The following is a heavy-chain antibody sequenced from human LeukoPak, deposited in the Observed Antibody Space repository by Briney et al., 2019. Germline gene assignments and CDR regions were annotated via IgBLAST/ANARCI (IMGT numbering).Heavy chain of an antibody. Sequence: PGGSLRLSCAASGFTFSSYWMHWVRQAPGKGLVWVSRINSDGSSTSYADSVKGRFTISRDNAKNTLYLQMNSLRVEDTAVYYCAREGWGLNALDIWGQGTMVTVSP. CDR3: AREGWGLNALDI. CDR2: INSDGSST. D-gene: IGHD3-16*01. CDR1: GFTFSSYW. V-gene: IGHV3-74*01. J-gene: IGHJ3*02.